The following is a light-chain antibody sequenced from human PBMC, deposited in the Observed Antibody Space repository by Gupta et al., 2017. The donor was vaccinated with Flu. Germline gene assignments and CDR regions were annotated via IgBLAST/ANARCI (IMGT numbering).Light chain of an antibody. CDR2: SHN. CDR1: RSNIGSNT. V-gene: IGLV1-44*01. Sequence: GPLGQSVSISCSGGRSNIGSNTVNWYQHVPGTAPNLLIHSHNQRPSGVPDRFSASTSGTSASLAIRGLQTEDEGFYYCASWDDSLDGWVFGTGTKVTVL. J-gene: IGLJ1*01. CDR3: ASWDDSLDGWV.